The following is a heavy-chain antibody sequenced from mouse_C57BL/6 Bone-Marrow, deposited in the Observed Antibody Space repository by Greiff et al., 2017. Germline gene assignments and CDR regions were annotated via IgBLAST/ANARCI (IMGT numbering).Heavy chain of an antibody. D-gene: IGHD2-3*01. J-gene: IGHJ1*03. CDR2: INPGSGGT. V-gene: IGHV1-54*01. CDR1: GYAFTNYL. Sequence: VQLQQSGAELVRPGTSVKVSCKASGYAFTNYLIEWLKLRPGQGLEWIGVINPGSGGTNYNEKFKGKATLTAVKSSSTAYMQLSSLTSEDSAVYCCARRRDDVYHSYWYFDVGGTGTTVTVSS. CDR3: ARRRDDVYHSYWYFDV.